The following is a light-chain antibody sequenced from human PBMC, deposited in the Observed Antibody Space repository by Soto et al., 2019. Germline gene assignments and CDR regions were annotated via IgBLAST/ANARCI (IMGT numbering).Light chain of an antibody. Sequence: EIVMTQSPATLSVSPGERATLSCRASQTVNSNLAWYQQQPGQAPRLLIYGASTRATGFPARFSGSGSGTEFTLTISSLPSEDFAVYYCQQYNNWPLTFGGGTKVEIK. CDR1: QTVNSN. CDR2: GAS. J-gene: IGKJ4*02. V-gene: IGKV3-15*01. CDR3: QQYNNWPLT.